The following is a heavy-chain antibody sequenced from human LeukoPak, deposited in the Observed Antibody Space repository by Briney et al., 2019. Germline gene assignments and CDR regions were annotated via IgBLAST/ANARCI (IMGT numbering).Heavy chain of an antibody. D-gene: IGHD1-26*01. J-gene: IGHJ4*02. Sequence: GGSLRLSCAASGFTFSSYEMNWVRQAPGKGLEWVSYISFSGDIIRYADSVKGRFTISRDNAKNSLYLQMNSLRAEDTAVYYCARGRSGSYPPGMYWGQGTLVTVSS. CDR2: ISFSGDII. V-gene: IGHV3-48*03. CDR3: ARGRSGSYPPGMY. CDR1: GFTFSSYE.